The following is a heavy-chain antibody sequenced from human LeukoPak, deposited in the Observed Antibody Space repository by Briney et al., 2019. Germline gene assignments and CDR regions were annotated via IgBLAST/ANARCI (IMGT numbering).Heavy chain of an antibody. Sequence: PGRSLRLSCVASGFTFSSYAMSWVRQAPGKGLEWVSAISGSGGSTYYADSVKGRFTISRDNSKNTLYLQMNSLRAEDTAVYYCASHDYSNYALGYWGQGTLVTVSS. CDR3: ASHDYSNYALGY. CDR1: GFTFSSYA. D-gene: IGHD4-11*01. J-gene: IGHJ4*02. V-gene: IGHV3-23*01. CDR2: ISGSGGST.